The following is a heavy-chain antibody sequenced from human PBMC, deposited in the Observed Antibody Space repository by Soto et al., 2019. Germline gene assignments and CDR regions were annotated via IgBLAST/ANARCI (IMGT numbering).Heavy chain of an antibody. CDR3: ARDLTILSSWTAYFDY. J-gene: IGHJ4*02. CDR1: GVTVSSYI. D-gene: IGHD6-13*01. CDR2: ISSSSSYI. Sequence: PAGSLRLSCAASGVTVSSYIMNWVRQAPGKGLEWVSSISSSSSYIYYADSVKGRFTISRDNAKNSLYLQMNSLRAEDTAVYYCARDLTILSSWTAYFDYWGQGTLVPVSS. V-gene: IGHV3-21*01.